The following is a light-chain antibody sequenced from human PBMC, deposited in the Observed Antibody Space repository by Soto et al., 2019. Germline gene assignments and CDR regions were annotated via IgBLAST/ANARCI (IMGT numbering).Light chain of an antibody. CDR2: GVT. J-gene: IGLJ1*01. CDR3: GSYAGTSSV. V-gene: IGLV2-8*01. CDR1: SSDVGGYDF. Sequence: QSVLTQPPSASGSPGQSVTISCTGSSSDVGGYDFVSWYQQHPGKAPKLLIYGVTKRPSGVPDRFSGSKSGNTASLTVSGPQAEDEADYYCGSYAGTSSVFGTGTKVTVL.